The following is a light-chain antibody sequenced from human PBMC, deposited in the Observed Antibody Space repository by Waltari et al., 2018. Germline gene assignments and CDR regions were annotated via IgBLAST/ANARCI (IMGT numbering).Light chain of an antibody. CDR1: TSDVGCYKY. J-gene: IGLJ2*01. CDR3: SSYAGRNSFNVL. V-gene: IGLV2-8*01. CDR2: EVS. Sequence: QSALTQPPSASGSPGQSVTISCTGTTSDVGCYKYVPWYQQHPGKAPKPLIYEVSERPSGVPDRFSGSKSGNTASLTVSGRQADDEADYYCSSYAGRNSFNVLFGGGTKLTVL.